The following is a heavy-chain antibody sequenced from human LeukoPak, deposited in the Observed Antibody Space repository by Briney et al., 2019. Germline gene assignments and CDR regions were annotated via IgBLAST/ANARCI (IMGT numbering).Heavy chain of an antibody. CDR1: GFTFSSYA. J-gene: IGHJ4*02. Sequence: GGSLRLSCAASGFTFSSYAMSWVRQAPGKGLEWVSSISGSGGSTYYADSVKGRFTISRDYSRNTLYLQMNSLRADDTAVYYCAKLGMATIAASDYWGQGTLVTVSS. V-gene: IGHV3-23*01. CDR3: AKLGMATIAASDY. D-gene: IGHD5-24*01. CDR2: ISGSGGST.